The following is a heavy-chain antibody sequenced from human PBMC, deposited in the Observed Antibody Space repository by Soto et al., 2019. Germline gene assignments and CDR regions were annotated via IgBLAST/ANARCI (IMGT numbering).Heavy chain of an antibody. CDR1: GGTFSSYT. V-gene: IGHV1-69*02. Sequence: QVQLVQSGAEVQKPGSSVKVSCKASGGTFSSYTISWVRQAPGQGLEWMGRITPFYDITNYARKFQGRVTITADKSTSVVYMELSSLIFEDTAVYYCARAPRCLSGGSDYWGQGTLVTVSS. CDR3: ARAPRCLSGGSDY. D-gene: IGHD3-10*01. CDR2: ITPFYDIT. J-gene: IGHJ4*02.